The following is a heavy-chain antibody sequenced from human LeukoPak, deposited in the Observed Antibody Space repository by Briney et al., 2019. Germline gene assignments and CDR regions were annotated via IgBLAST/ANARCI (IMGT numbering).Heavy chain of an antibody. CDR3: TRTRGTRWFDP. V-gene: IGHV3-49*03. D-gene: IGHD5-12*01. Sequence: GGSLRLSCTASGFTFGDYAMSWFRQAPGKGLEWVGFIRSKAYGGTTEYAASVKGRFTISRDDSKSIAYLQMNSLKTEDTAVYYCTRTRGTRWFDPWGQGTLDTVSS. J-gene: IGHJ5*02. CDR1: GFTFGDYA. CDR2: IRSKAYGGTT.